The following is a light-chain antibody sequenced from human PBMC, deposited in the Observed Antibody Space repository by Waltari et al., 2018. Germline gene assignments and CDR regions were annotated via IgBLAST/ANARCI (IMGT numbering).Light chain of an antibody. CDR2: VNSDGSH. Sequence: QLVLTQSPSASASLGASVKLTCTLDSGHSSNIIAWLQQRPEKGPRYLMKVNSDGSHTKGDEVPDRFSVSSSGAERYLTISTVQSEDEADYYCQSGGHGTWVFGGGTTLTVL. J-gene: IGLJ3*02. V-gene: IGLV4-69*01. CDR1: SGHSSNI. CDR3: QSGGHGTWV.